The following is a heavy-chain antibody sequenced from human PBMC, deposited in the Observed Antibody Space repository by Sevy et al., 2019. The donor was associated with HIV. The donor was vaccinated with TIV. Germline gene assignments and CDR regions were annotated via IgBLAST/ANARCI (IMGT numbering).Heavy chain of an antibody. D-gene: IGHD3-16*01. Sequence: GGSLRLSCAASGFTFSSYDMNWVRQAPGKGLEWVSKISSSGSTISYADSVKGRFTISRDNSKNTVYLQMNSLRAEDTAIYYCARDRGEILSSAFDYWGQGTLVTVSS. CDR1: GFTFSSYD. V-gene: IGHV3-48*03. CDR3: ARDRGEILSSAFDY. J-gene: IGHJ4*02. CDR2: ISSSGSTI.